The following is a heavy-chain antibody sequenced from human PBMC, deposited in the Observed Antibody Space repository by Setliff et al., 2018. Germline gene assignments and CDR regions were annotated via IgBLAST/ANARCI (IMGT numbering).Heavy chain of an antibody. CDR2: IYYSGST. D-gene: IGHD2-15*01. V-gene: IGHV4-39*02. CDR1: GGSISSSSYY. CDR3: ARENGYCSGGACYFMFDY. J-gene: IGHJ4*02. Sequence: KASETLSLTCTVSGGSISSSSYYWGWIRQPPGKGLEWIGSIYYSGSTYYNPSLKSRVIISVDTAQNQFSLSLSSVTAADTAVYYCARENGYCSGGACYFMFDYWGQGTLVTSPQ.